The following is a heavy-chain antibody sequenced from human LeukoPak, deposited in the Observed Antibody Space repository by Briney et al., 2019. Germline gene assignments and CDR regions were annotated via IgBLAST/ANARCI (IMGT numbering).Heavy chain of an antibody. Sequence: ASVKVSCKASGYTFTNYGISWVRQAPGQGLEWMGRISAYKGNTNYAQKLQGRVTMTTDTSTSTAFMERRSLRSDDRAVYSCAREGGGVAGTGGYWGQGDLVTVSS. CDR3: AREGGGVAGTGGY. J-gene: IGHJ4*02. D-gene: IGHD6-19*01. CDR2: ISAYKGNT. CDR1: GYTFTNYG. V-gene: IGHV1-18*04.